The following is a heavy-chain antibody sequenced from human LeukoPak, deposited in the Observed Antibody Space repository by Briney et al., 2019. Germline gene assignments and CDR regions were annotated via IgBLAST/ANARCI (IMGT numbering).Heavy chain of an antibody. CDR2: INPNSGST. Sequence: ASVKVSCKASGYTFTGCYMHWVRQAPGQGLEWMGRINPNSGSTNYAQKFQGRVTMTGDTSMSTAYMELSRLRSEDTAVYYCASYDSSGYDDARGSLDYWGQGTLVTVSS. CDR1: GYTFTGCY. J-gene: IGHJ4*02. CDR3: ASYDSSGYDDARGSLDY. D-gene: IGHD3-22*01. V-gene: IGHV1-2*06.